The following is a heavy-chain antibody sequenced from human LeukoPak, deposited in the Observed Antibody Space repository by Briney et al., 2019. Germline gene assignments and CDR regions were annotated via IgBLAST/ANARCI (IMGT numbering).Heavy chain of an antibody. J-gene: IGHJ4*02. CDR1: GYTFTSYD. Sequence: GASVKVSCKASGYTFTSYDISWVRQAPGQGLEWMGGIIPIFGTANYAQKFQGRVTITADESTSTAYMELSSLRSEDTAVYYCARAKTGGYCSGGSCYYFDYWGQGTLVTVSS. D-gene: IGHD2-15*01. CDR3: ARAKTGGYCSGGSCYYFDY. CDR2: IIPIFGTA. V-gene: IGHV1-69*13.